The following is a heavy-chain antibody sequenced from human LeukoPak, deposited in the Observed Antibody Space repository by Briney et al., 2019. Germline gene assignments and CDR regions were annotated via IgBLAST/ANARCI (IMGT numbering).Heavy chain of an antibody. CDR1: GYTFTSYD. V-gene: IGHV1-8*01. CDR2: MNPNSGNT. Sequence: ASVKVSCKASGYTFTSYDINWVRQATGQGLEWMGWMNPNSGNTGYAQKFQGRVTMTRNTSISTAYMELSRLRSDDTAVYYCARAPTTAAFDYWGQGTLVTVSS. D-gene: IGHD4-17*01. CDR3: ARAPTTAAFDY. J-gene: IGHJ4*02.